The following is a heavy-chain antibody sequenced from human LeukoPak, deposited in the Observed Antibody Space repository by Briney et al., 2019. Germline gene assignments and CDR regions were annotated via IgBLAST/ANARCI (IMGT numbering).Heavy chain of an antibody. J-gene: IGHJ6*03. Sequence: QPGGSLRLSCAASGFTFSSHWMHWVRQAPGKGLVWVSRINSDGSSTSYADSVKGRFTISRDNAKNTLYLQMNSLRAEDTAVYYCARDIWFRDPHYYYYMDVWGKGTTVTVSS. CDR2: INSDGSST. CDR3: ARDIWFRDPHYYYYMDV. V-gene: IGHV3-74*01. D-gene: IGHD3-10*01. CDR1: GFTFSSHW.